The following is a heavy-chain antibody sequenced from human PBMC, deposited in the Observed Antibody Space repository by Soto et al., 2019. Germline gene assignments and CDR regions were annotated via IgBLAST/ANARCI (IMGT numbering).Heavy chain of an antibody. CDR3: AKDNYDFWSGYYDY. J-gene: IGHJ4*02. CDR2: ISGSGGST. CDR1: GFTFSSYA. Sequence: GGSLRLSCAASGFTFSSYAMSWVRQAPRKGLEWVSAISGSGGSTYYADSVKGRFTISRDNSKNTLYLQMNSLRAEDTAVYYCAKDNYDFWSGYYDYWGQGTLVTVSS. D-gene: IGHD3-3*01. V-gene: IGHV3-23*01.